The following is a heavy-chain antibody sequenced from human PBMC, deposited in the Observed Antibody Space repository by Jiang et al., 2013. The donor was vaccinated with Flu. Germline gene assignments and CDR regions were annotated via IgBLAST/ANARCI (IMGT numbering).Heavy chain of an antibody. D-gene: IGHD6-13*01. CDR3: ARSLTAAGIPYFDY. J-gene: IGHJ4*02. V-gene: IGHV1-2*04. CDR1: TFTGYY. Sequence: TFTGYYMNWVRQAPGQGLEWMGWINPNSGGTNYAQKFQGWVTMTRDTSISTAYMELSRLRSDDTAVYYCARSLTAAGIPYFDYWGQGTLVTVSS. CDR2: INPNSGGT.